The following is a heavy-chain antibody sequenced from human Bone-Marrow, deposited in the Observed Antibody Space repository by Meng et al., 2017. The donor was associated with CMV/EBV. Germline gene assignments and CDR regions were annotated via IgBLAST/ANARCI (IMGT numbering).Heavy chain of an antibody. CDR3: ARGGIAARIRGSWFDP. V-gene: IGHV3-30*12. CDR2: ISYDGSNK. D-gene: IGHD6-6*01. J-gene: IGHJ5*02. Sequence: GESLKISCAASGFTFSSYGMHWVRQAPGKGLEWVAVISYDGSNKYYADSVKGRFTISRDNAKNSLYLQMNSLRAEDTAVYYCARGGIAARIRGSWFDPWGQGTLVTVSS. CDR1: GFTFSSYG.